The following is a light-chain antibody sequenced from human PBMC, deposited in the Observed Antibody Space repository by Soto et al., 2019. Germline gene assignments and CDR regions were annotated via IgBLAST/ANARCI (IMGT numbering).Light chain of an antibody. CDR2: GTS. Sequence: EIVLTQSPGTLSLSPGERATHSCRASQSVSSSYLAWYQQKPGQAPRLLIYGTSSRATGIPDRFSGSGSGTDFTLTISRLKPEDFAVYYCQQYGNSPLVTFGQGTRLEIK. CDR3: QQYGNSPLVT. J-gene: IGKJ5*01. CDR1: QSVSSSY. V-gene: IGKV3-20*01.